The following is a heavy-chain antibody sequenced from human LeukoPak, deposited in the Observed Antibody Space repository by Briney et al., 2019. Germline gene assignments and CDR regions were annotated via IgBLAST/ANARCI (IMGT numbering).Heavy chain of an antibody. J-gene: IGHJ4*02. D-gene: IGHD1-14*01. CDR1: GGSLSSGDYY. Sequence: SETLSLTCTVSGGSLSSGDYYWSWIRQPPGKGLEWFGYSYYSGSTYYNPSLKSRVTISVDTSKNQFTLKVSSETDTDTAVYYCACHGPNHPQYYFDYWGQGTLVTVSS. CDR2: SYYSGST. V-gene: IGHV4-30-4*01. CDR3: ACHGPNHPQYYFDY.